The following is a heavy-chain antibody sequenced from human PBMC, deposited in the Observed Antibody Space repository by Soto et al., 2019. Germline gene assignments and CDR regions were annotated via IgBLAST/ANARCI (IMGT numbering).Heavy chain of an antibody. Sequence: QDHLAQSGAEVKKPGSSVTVSCKASGGTFNSYGISWVRQAPGQGLDWMGVIIPLYGTVNDAQKFQGRVSITADKATSTAYMDLSSLRSDDTAGYYCARVRVIRGVIPSHFGLWGQGTLVTVSS. CDR2: IIPLYGTV. CDR1: GGTFNSYG. D-gene: IGHD3-10*01. V-gene: IGHV1-69*06. CDR3: ARVRVIRGVIPSHFGL. J-gene: IGHJ4*02.